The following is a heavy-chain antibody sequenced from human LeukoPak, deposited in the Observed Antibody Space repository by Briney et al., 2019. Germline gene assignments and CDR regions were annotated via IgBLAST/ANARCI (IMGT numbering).Heavy chain of an antibody. D-gene: IGHD2-15*01. CDR3: ARLTIGYYYYYYMDV. CDR2: IYYSGST. J-gene: IGHJ6*03. V-gene: IGHV4-39*01. CDR1: GGSISSSSYY. Sequence: PSETLSLTCTVSGGSISSSSYYWGWIRQPPGKGLEWIGSIYYSGSTYYNPSLKSRVTISVDTSKNQFSPKLSSVTAADTAVYYCARLTIGYYYYYYMDVWGKGTTVTVSS.